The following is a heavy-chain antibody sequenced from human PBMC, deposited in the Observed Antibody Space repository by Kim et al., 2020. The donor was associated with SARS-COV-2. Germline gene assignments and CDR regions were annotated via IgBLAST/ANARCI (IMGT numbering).Heavy chain of an antibody. Sequence: ASVKVSCKTSGYTFSNYAMNWVRQAPGQRLEWMGWINADNGNIKYSQNFQGRVTITRDTSASTAYMELSSLRSEDTAVYYCARGAQLLWFGDLGNWFDPWGQGTQVTVSS. D-gene: IGHD3-10*01. J-gene: IGHJ5*02. CDR1: GYTFSNYA. CDR2: INADNGNI. V-gene: IGHV1-3*01. CDR3: ARGAQLLWFGDLGNWFDP.